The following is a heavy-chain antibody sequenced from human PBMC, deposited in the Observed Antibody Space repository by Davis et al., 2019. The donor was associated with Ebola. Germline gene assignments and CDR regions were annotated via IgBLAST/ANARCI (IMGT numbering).Heavy chain of an antibody. J-gene: IGHJ4*02. CDR1: GYTFTGHH. D-gene: IGHD6-19*01. CDR2: INPKTTGT. CDR3: ARETLDGRASDY. Sequence: ASVKVSCKASGYTFTGHHVHWVRQAPGQGLEWIGRINPKTTGTHYAKDFQGRVTMTRDTSISAAYMELSRLRSDDTAVYYCARETLDGRASDYWGQGTLVTVSS. V-gene: IGHV1-2*06.